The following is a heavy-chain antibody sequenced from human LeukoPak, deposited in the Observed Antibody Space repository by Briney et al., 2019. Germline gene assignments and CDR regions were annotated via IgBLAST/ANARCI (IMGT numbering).Heavy chain of an antibody. CDR1: GFTFSSYS. D-gene: IGHD3-3*01. CDR3: ARDLNDFWSGYYTGGY. J-gene: IGHJ4*02. CDR2: ISSSSSYI. V-gene: IGHV3-21*01. Sequence: GGSLRLSCAASGFTFSSYSMNWVRQAPGKGLEWVSSISSSSSYIYYADSVKGRFTISRDNAKNSLYLQMNSLRAEDTAVYYCARDLNDFWSGYYTGGYWGQGTLVTVSS.